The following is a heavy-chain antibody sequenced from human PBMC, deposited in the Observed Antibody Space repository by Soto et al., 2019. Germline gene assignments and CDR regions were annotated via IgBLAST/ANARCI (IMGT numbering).Heavy chain of an antibody. CDR1: GGSISSYY. Sequence: SETLSLTCTVSGGSISSYYWSWIRQPPGKGLEWIGYIYYSGSTNYNPSLKSRVTISVDTSKNQFSLKLSSVTAADTAVYYCARGIQQLVLDYYYYYMDVWGKGTTVTVSS. CDR2: IYYSGST. D-gene: IGHD6-13*01. V-gene: IGHV4-59*01. J-gene: IGHJ6*03. CDR3: ARGIQQLVLDYYYYYMDV.